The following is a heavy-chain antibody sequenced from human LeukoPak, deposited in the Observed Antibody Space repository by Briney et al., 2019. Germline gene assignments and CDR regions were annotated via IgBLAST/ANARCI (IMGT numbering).Heavy chain of an antibody. V-gene: IGHV3-53*04. Sequence: HGGSLRLSCAASGFTVSSNYMSWVRQAPGKGLEWVSVIYSGGSTYYADSVKGRFTISRHNSKNTLYLQMNSLRAEGTAVYYCARAWFGDSGEISFDYWGQGTLVTVSS. J-gene: IGHJ4*02. CDR2: IYSGGST. CDR3: ARAWFGDSGEISFDY. D-gene: IGHD3-10*01. CDR1: GFTVSSNY.